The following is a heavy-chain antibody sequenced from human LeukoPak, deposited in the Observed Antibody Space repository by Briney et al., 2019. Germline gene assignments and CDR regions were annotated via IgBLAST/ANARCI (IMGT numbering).Heavy chain of an antibody. CDR3: ARVWVDSPALDV. Sequence: ASVKVSCKASGYTFTNYYIHWVRQAPGQGLEWMGWISAYNGNTNYAQKLQGRVTMTTDTSTSTAYMELRSLRSDDTAVYYCARVWVDSPALDVWGKGTTVTISS. V-gene: IGHV1-18*04. J-gene: IGHJ6*04. CDR2: ISAYNGNT. D-gene: IGHD3-16*01. CDR1: GYTFTNYY.